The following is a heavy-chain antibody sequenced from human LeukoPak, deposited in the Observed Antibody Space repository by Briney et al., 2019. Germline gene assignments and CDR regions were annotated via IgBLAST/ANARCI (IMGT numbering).Heavy chain of an antibody. D-gene: IGHD5-12*01. CDR1: GFTFSGYS. Sequence: GGSLRLSCAGSGFTFSGYSLNWVRQAPGKGLEWVSSITSSGSSMYYADSVKGRFTISRDNSKNTLYLQMNSLRAEDTAVYYCAIWRGGSTPYSGFDYWGQGTLVTVSS. V-gene: IGHV3-21*01. J-gene: IGHJ4*02. CDR3: AIWRGGSTPYSGFDY. CDR2: ITSSGSSM.